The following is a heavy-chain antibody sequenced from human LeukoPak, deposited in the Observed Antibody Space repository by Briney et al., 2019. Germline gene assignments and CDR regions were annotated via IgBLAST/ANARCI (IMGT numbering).Heavy chain of an antibody. CDR2: IYTSGST. V-gene: IGHV4-4*07. Sequence: PSETLSVTCTVSGGSISTYYCSWIRQPAGKGLEWIGRIYTSGSTSYNSSLKSRVTMSVDTSKNQFSLKLSSVTAADTAVYYCARDVGGYNYGYSLDYWGQGTLVSVSS. CDR3: ARDVGGYNYGYSLDY. J-gene: IGHJ4*02. CDR1: GGSISTYY. D-gene: IGHD5-18*01.